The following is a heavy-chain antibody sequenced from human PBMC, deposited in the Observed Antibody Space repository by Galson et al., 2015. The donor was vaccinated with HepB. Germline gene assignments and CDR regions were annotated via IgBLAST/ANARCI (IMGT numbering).Heavy chain of an antibody. V-gene: IGHV1-69*13. Sequence: SVKVSCKASGGTFSSYAISWVRQAPGQGLEWMGGIIPFFGTANYAQKFQGRVTITADESTSTAYMELSSLRSEDTAVYYCARGSHQVGATRDWGQGTLVTVSS. CDR1: GGTFSSYA. CDR3: ARGSHQVGATRD. D-gene: IGHD1-26*01. J-gene: IGHJ4*02. CDR2: IIPFFGTA.